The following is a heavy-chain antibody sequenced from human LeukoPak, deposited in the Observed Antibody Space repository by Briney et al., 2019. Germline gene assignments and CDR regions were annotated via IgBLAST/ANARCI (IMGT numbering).Heavy chain of an antibody. D-gene: IGHD1-26*01. Sequence: GGSLRLSCAASGFTFSSYAMHWVRQAPGKGLEWVAVISYDGSNKYYADSVKGRFTISRDNSKNTLYLQMTSLRAEDTAVYYCARTSGSYYGEHAFDIWGQGTMVTVSS. CDR1: GFTFSSYA. J-gene: IGHJ3*02. CDR2: ISYDGSNK. V-gene: IGHV3-30*04. CDR3: ARTSGSYYGEHAFDI.